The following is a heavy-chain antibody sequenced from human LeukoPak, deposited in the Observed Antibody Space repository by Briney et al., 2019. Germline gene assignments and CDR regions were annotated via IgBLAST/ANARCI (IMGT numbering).Heavy chain of an antibody. V-gene: IGHV1-18*01. Sequence: ASVKVSCKASGYTFTSYGISWVRQAPGQGLEWMGWISAYNGNTNYAQKLQGRVTMTTDTSTSTAYMELRSLRSDDTAVYYCARDAGESRTYAYGGHWIDYWGQGTLVTVSS. D-gene: IGHD4-23*01. J-gene: IGHJ4*02. CDR1: GYTFTSYG. CDR3: ARDAGESRTYAYGGHWIDY. CDR2: ISAYNGNT.